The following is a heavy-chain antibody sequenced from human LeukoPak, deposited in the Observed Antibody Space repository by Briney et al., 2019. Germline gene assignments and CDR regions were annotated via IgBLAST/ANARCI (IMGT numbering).Heavy chain of an antibody. CDR3: GRDYHLDH. D-gene: IGHD1-14*01. Sequence: GGSLRLSCAASGFTSSSYATGWVRQAPGKGLQRISGITISGDNTYYADSVKGRFTISRDNSKNTLYLQMNSLRAEDTAIYYCGRDYHLDHWGQGTLVTVSS. CDR1: GFTSSSYA. CDR2: ITISGDNT. V-gene: IGHV3-23*01. J-gene: IGHJ4*02.